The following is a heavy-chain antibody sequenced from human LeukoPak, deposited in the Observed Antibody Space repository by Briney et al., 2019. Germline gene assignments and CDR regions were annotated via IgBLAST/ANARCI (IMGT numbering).Heavy chain of an antibody. CDR1: GFTFDDYG. J-gene: IGHJ4*02. D-gene: IGHD2-2*01. CDR2: INWNGGST. Sequence: GGSLRLSCAASGFTFDDYGMSWVRQAPGKGLEWVSGINWNGGSTGYADSVKGRFIISRDNAKNSLYLQMNSLRAEDTALYYCASLPTGGRSTSDYWGQGTLVTVSS. V-gene: IGHV3-20*04. CDR3: ASLPTGGRSTSDY.